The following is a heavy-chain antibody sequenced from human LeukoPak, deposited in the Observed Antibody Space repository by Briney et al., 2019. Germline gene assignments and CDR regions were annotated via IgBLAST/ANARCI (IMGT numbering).Heavy chain of an antibody. J-gene: IGHJ6*03. D-gene: IGHD2-15*01. CDR3: ARSVEGYCSGTSCYYYYYYMDV. CDR2: INPSGGST. Sequence: GSVKVSCKASGYTFTSYYMHWVRQAPGQGLEWMGIINPSGGSTSYAQKFQGRVTMTRDTSTSTVYMELSSLRSEDTAVYYCARSVEGYCSGTSCYYYYYYMDVWGKGTTVTVSS. V-gene: IGHV1-46*01. CDR1: GYTFTSYY.